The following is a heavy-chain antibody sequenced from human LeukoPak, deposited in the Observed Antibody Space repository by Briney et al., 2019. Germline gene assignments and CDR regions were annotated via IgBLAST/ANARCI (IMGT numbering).Heavy chain of an antibody. D-gene: IGHD1-26*01. CDR3: VKEKDMGAFDY. CDR2: ISSNGGST. J-gene: IGHJ4*02. V-gene: IGHV3-64D*06. CDR1: GFTFSSYA. Sequence: GGSLRLSCSASGFTFSSYAMHWVRQAPGKGLEYVSAISSNGGSTYYADSVKGGFTISRDNSKNTLYLQMSSLRAEDTAVYYCVKEKDMGAFDYWGQGTLVTVSS.